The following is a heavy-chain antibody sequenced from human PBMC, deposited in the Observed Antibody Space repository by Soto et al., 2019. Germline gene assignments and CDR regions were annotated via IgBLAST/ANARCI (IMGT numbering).Heavy chain of an antibody. J-gene: IGHJ1*01. D-gene: IGHD3-16*01. V-gene: IGHV3-30-3*01. Sequence: QVQQVESGGGVVQPGRSLRLSCAASGFTFSSYDMHWVRQAPGKVLEWVAVISYDGSNKYYADSVKGRFTISRDNSKNTLYLQMNSLRAEDTAVYYCAREGGWGQGTLVTVSS. CDR2: ISYDGSNK. CDR3: AREGG. CDR1: GFTFSSYD.